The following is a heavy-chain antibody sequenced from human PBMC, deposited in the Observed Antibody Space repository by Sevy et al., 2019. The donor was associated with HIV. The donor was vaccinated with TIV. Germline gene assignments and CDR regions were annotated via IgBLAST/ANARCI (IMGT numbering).Heavy chain of an antibody. CDR3: AKDKEDDYGDYYFDH. CDR2: ISSDGSDD. Sequence: GGSLRLSCSASGFIFSSYGMHWVRQTPGKGLEWVAIISSDGSDDFYAESVRGRFTISRDNSRNTLYLQMDSLRPEDTAIYYCAKDKEDDYGDYYFDHWGQGALVTVSS. J-gene: IGHJ4*02. D-gene: IGHD4-17*01. CDR1: GFIFSSYG. V-gene: IGHV3-30*18.